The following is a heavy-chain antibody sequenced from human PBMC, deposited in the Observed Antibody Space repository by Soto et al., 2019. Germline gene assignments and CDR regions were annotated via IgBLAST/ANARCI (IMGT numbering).Heavy chain of an antibody. D-gene: IGHD3-10*01. CDR3: ARDWRVRGVMLGYYYYGMDV. J-gene: IGHJ6*02. V-gene: IGHV4-34*01. CDR2: INHSGST. Sequence: SETLSLTCAVYGGSFSGYYWSWIRQPPGKGLEWIGEINHSGSTNYNPSLKSRVTISVDTSKNQFSLKLSSVTAADTAVYYCARDWRVRGVMLGYYYYGMDVWGQGTTVT. CDR1: GGSFSGYY.